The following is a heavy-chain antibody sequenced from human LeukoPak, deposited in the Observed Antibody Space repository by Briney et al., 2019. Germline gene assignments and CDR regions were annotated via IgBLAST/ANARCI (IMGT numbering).Heavy chain of an antibody. D-gene: IGHD2-2*01. V-gene: IGHV1-2*02. Sequence: GASVKVSCKASGYTFTDYYIQWVRQAPGQGLEWVGWILPRSGDTYYAQRFHGRVATTTDTSINTAYMELSRLKPDDTGVYFCARPPRDLVSAAPFPSWGQGTLVTVSS. CDR3: ARPPRDLVSAAPFPS. J-gene: IGHJ1*01. CDR2: ILPRSGDT. CDR1: GYTFTDYY.